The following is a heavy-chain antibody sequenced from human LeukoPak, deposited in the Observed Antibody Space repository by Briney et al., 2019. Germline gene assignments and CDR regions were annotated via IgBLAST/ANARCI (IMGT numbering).Heavy chain of an antibody. Sequence: GASVKVSCKASGYTSTGYYMHWVRQAPGQGLEWMGWINPNSGGTNYAQKFQGRVTMTRDTSISTAYMELSRLRSDDTAVYYCARGRFLEWFVSFDAFDIWGQGTMVTVSS. CDR2: INPNSGGT. CDR1: GYTSTGYY. J-gene: IGHJ3*02. CDR3: ARGRFLEWFVSFDAFDI. D-gene: IGHD3-3*01. V-gene: IGHV1-2*02.